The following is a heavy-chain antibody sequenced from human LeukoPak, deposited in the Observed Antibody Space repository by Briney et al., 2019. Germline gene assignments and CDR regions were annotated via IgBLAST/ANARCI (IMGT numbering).Heavy chain of an antibody. Sequence: GGSLRLSCAASGFTFSNAWMSWVRQAPGKGLEWVGRIISKPDGGTTDYAAPVKGRFTISRDDSKNTLYLQMNGLKTEDTAVYYCTTTGTTTTRFVDYWGQGALVTVRS. CDR3: TTTGTTTTRFVDY. J-gene: IGHJ4*02. CDR2: IISKPDGGTT. V-gene: IGHV3-15*01. CDR1: GFTFSNAW. D-gene: IGHD1-26*01.